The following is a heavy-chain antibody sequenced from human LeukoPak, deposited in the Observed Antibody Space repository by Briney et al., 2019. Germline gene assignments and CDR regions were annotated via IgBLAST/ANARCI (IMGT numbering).Heavy chain of an antibody. D-gene: IGHD6-13*01. CDR3: AKDSSSRYNWFDP. CDR2: ISYDGNNK. Sequence: GGSLRLSCAASGFAFSNYGIHWVRQAPGKGLEWVAVISYDGNNKYYADSVKGRFTISRDNSKNTLYLQMNSLRAEDTAVYYCAKDSSSRYNWFDPWGQGTLVTVSS. J-gene: IGHJ5*02. V-gene: IGHV3-30*18. CDR1: GFAFSNYG.